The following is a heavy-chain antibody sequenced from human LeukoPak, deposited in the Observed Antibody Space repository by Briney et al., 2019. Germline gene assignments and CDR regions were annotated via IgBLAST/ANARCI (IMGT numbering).Heavy chain of an antibody. CDR3: APYCSGGSCTGYVQH. V-gene: IGHV3-30*03. Sequence: DSVKGRFTISRDNSKNTLYLQMNSLRAEDTAVYYCAPYCSGGSCTGYVQHWGHGTLVTVSS. D-gene: IGHD2-15*01. J-gene: IGHJ1*01.